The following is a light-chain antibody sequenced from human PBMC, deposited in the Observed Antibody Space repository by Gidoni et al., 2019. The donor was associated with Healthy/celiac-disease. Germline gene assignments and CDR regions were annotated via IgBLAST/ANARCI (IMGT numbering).Light chain of an antibody. CDR1: QSVSSN. CDR2: GAS. Sequence: EIVMTQSPATLSVSPGERATLSCRASQSVSSNLAWYQQKPGQAPRLLIYGASTRATGPPARFSGSGSGTEFTLTISSLQSEDFAVYYCQQYNNWPQTFGQGTKVEIK. V-gene: IGKV3-15*01. J-gene: IGKJ1*01. CDR3: QQYNNWPQT.